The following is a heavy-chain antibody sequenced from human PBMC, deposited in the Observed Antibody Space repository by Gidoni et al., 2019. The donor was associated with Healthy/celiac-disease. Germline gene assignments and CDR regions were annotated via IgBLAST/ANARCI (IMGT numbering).Heavy chain of an antibody. CDR1: GFTFSSYA. J-gene: IGHJ3*02. CDR2: ISSNGGST. Sequence: EVQLVESGGGLVQHGGYLRLSCSASGFTFSSYAMHWVRQAPGKGREYVSAISSNGGSTYYADPVKGRFTISRDNSKNTLYLQMSSLRAEDTAVYYCVKDRSIAARPQAFDIWGQGTMVTVSS. V-gene: IGHV3-64D*06. D-gene: IGHD6-6*01. CDR3: VKDRSIAARPQAFDI.